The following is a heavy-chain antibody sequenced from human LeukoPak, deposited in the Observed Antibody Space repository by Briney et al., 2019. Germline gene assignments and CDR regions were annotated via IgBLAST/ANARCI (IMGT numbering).Heavy chain of an antibody. CDR1: GLTFSSYA. Sequence: GRSLRLSCAASGLTFSSYAMHWVRQAPGKGLEWVAVISNDGSNKYYADSVKGRFTISRDNSKNTLYLQMNSLRAEDTAVYYCARDPRYSSSWYHFDYWGQGTLVTVSS. D-gene: IGHD6-13*01. V-gene: IGHV3-30-3*01. CDR2: ISNDGSNK. CDR3: ARDPRYSSSWYHFDY. J-gene: IGHJ4*02.